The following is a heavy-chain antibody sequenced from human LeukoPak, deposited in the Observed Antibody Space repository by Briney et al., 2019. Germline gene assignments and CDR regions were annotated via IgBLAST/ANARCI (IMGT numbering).Heavy chain of an antibody. CDR2: ISAYNGNT. CDR3: ARAGRRDIVVVPAAIDY. J-gene: IGHJ4*02. D-gene: IGHD2-2*02. V-gene: IGHV1-18*01. Sequence: ASVKVSCKASGGTFSSYAISWVRQAPGQGLEWMGWISAYNGNTNYAQKLQGRVTMTTDTSTSTAYMELRSLRSDDTAVYYCARAGRRDIVVVPAAIDYWGQGTLVTVSS. CDR1: GGTFSSYA.